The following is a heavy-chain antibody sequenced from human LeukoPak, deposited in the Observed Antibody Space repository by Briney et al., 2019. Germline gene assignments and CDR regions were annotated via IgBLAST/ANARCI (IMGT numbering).Heavy chain of an antibody. D-gene: IGHD6-13*01. CDR2: IKQDGSEK. J-gene: IGHJ6*03. Sequence: GGSLRLSCAASGFTFSSYWMSWVRQAPGKGLEWVANIKQDGSEKYYVDSVKGRFTISRDNAKNSLYLQMNSLRAEDTAVYYCARVPTGYSSSWYYYYYMDVWGKGTTVTVSS. CDR3: ARVPTGYSSSWYYYYYMDV. CDR1: GFTFSSYW. V-gene: IGHV3-7*03.